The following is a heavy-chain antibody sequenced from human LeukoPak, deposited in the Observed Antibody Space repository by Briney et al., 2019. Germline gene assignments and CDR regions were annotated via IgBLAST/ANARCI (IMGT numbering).Heavy chain of an antibody. CDR2: MWFDGSNK. CDR1: GFTFCSFG. CDR3: ARGTSAGSGWSFDY. Sequence: PVGTLRLSCEVSGFTFCSFGMHWVRQAAGTGLEGVAVMWFDGSNKYYADSVKGRFTIYRDNSKNTLYLQLNSVRAEDTAVYYCARGTSAGSGWSFDYWGQGTLVTVSS. J-gene: IGHJ4*02. D-gene: IGHD6-19*01. V-gene: IGHV3-33*01.